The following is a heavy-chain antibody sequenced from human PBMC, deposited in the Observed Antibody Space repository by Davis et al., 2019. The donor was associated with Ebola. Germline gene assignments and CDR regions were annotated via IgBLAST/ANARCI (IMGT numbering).Heavy chain of an antibody. J-gene: IGHJ4*02. V-gene: IGHV3-66*01. CDR1: GFTVTSNH. CDR3: ARDGHSTGWFEFFFDS. D-gene: IGHD6-19*01. CDR2: IYSGGST. Sequence: PGGSLRLSCAASGFTVTSNHMNWVRQAPGKGLEWVSVIYSGGSTYYTASVKGRFTISSDSSKNTVYLQMNSLRAEDSAIYYCARDGHSTGWFEFFFDSWGQGTLVTVSS.